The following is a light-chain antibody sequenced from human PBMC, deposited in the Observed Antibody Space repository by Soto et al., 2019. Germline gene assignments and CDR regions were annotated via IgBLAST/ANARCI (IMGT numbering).Light chain of an antibody. CDR1: QRVNSNY. CDR2: GAS. J-gene: IGKJ1*01. Sequence: ELVCTQSPGPVSLSPGSLATFSCRGSQRVNSNYLAWYQLRPGQAPRLLIYGASNRATGIPARFSGSGSGTDFTLTISRLEPEDFAVYYCQQRSNWPRTFGQGTKVDI. CDR3: QQRSNWPRT. V-gene: IGKV3D-20*02.